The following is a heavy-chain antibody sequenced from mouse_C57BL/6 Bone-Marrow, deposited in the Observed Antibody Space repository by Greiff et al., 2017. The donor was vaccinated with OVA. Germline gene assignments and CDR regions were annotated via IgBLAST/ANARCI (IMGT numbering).Heavy chain of an antibody. D-gene: IGHD2-5*01. J-gene: IGHJ4*01. Sequence: VQLKQSGAELVRPGTSVKMSCKASGYTFTNYWIGWAKQRPGHGLEWIGDIYPGGGYTNYNEKFKGKATLTADKSSSTAYMQFRSLTSEDSAIYYCARGGYSNYPYAMDYWGQGTSVTVSS. V-gene: IGHV1-63*01. CDR3: ARGGYSNYPYAMDY. CDR1: GYTFTNYW. CDR2: IYPGGGYT.